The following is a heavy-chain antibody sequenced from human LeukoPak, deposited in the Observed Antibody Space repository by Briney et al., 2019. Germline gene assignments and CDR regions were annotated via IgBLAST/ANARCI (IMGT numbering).Heavy chain of an antibody. CDR3: ARQSGTMVTTRFDY. D-gene: IGHD4-17*01. CDR2: ISSSSSYI. CDR1: GFIFSSYS. V-gene: IGHV3-21*01. Sequence: GGSLRLSCAASGFIFSSYSMNWVRQAPGKGLEWVSSISSSSSYIYYADSVKGRFTISRDNAKNSLYLQMNSLRAEDTAIYYCARQSGTMVTTRFDYWGQGTLVTVSS. J-gene: IGHJ4*02.